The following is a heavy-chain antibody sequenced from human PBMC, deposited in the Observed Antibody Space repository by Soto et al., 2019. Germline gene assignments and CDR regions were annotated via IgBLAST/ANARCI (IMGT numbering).Heavy chain of an antibody. CDR2: ISYNGSNK. CDR3: AREGYYGSGSYYNRFDP. J-gene: IGHJ5*02. D-gene: IGHD3-10*01. CDR1: GFTFSSYA. V-gene: IGHV3-30-3*01. Sequence: PGGSLRLSCAASGFTFSSYAMHWVRQAPGKGLEWVVVISYNGSNKYYADSVKGRFTISRDNSKNTLYLQMNSLRAEDTAVYYWAREGYYGSGSYYNRFDPWGQGTLVTVSS.